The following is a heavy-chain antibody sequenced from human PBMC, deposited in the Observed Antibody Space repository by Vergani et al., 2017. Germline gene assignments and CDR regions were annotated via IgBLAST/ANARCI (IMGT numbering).Heavy chain of an antibody. CDR2: INPSGGST. D-gene: IGHD2-2*01. J-gene: IGHJ5*02. V-gene: IGHV1-46*01. CDR3: ARDDPVSPAAKRGWFDP. CDR1: GYTFTSYY. Sequence: QVQLVQSGAEVKKPGASVKVSCKASGYTFTSYYMHWVRQAPGQGLEWMGIINPSGGSTSYAQKFQGRVTMTRDTSTSTVYMELSSLRSEDTAVDYCARDDPVSPAAKRGWFDPWGQGTLVTVSS.